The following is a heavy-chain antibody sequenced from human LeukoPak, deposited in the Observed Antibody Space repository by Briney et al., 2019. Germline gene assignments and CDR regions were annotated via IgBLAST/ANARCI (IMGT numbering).Heavy chain of an antibody. J-gene: IGHJ4*02. CDR2: ISSSSSYI. CDR1: GFTFSSYS. Sequence: GGSLRLSCAASGFTFSSYSMNWVRQAPGKGLEWVSSISSSSSYIYYADSVKGRFTISRDNAKNSLYLQMNSLRAEDTAVYYCARAEGYCSSTSCKPTDYWGQGTLVTVSS. CDR3: ARAEGYCSSTSCKPTDY. V-gene: IGHV3-21*01. D-gene: IGHD2-2*01.